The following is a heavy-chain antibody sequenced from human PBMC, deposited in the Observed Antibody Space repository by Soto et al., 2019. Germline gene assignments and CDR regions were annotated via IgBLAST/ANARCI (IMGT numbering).Heavy chain of an antibody. CDR1: NGSIGSYY. V-gene: IGHV4-59*01. D-gene: IGHD6-13*01. J-gene: IGHJ5*02. CDR2: IYYSGST. Sequence: LETLSLTCTISNGSIGSYYWTWIRQPPGKGLEWIGHIYYSGSTNYNPSLKSRLTLSLDTSKNQFSLKLTSVTAADTAVYYCARVGRLITAAGLLDAWGQGTLVTV. CDR3: ARVGRLITAAGLLDA.